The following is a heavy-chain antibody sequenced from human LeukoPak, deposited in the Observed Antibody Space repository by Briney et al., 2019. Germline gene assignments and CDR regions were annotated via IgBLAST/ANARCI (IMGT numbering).Heavy chain of an antibody. V-gene: IGHV4-4*09. CDR3: AIRPAGSWFDP. J-gene: IGHJ5*02. CDR1: GGSIGSYY. CDR2: IYTSCGT. D-gene: IGHD1-14*01. Sequence: SYTLSLTCAAAGGSIGSYYWSWIRQPPGKGLELVGYIYTSCGTNYNPSLKSRVTISVDTSKNQFSLRLTSVTAADTAVYYCAIRPAGSWFDPWGQGTLVTVSS.